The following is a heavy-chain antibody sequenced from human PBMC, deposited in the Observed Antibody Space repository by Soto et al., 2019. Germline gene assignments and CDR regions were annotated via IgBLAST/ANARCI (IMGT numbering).Heavy chain of an antibody. D-gene: IGHD3-22*01. CDR1: GYTFTGYY. V-gene: IGHV1-2*02. CDR2: INPNSGGT. CDR3: AGTYDSSGYSRLFLGY. J-gene: IGHJ4*02. Sequence: GASVKVSCKASGYTFTGYYMHWVRQAPGQGLEWMGWINPNSGGTNYAQKFQGRVTMTRDTSISTAYMELSRLRSDDTAVYYCAGTYDSSGYSRLFLGYWGQGTLVTVSS.